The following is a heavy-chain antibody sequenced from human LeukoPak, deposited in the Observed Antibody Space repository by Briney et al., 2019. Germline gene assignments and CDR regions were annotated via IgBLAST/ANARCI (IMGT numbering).Heavy chain of an antibody. CDR1: GGSISSYY. D-gene: IGHD6-6*01. Sequence: NPSETLSLTCTVSGGSISSYYWSRIRQPPGKGLEWIGYIYYSGSTNYNPSLKSRVTISVDTSKNQFSLKLSSVTAADTAVYYCARQYTREYYYYYYYMDVWGKGTTVTISS. CDR2: IYYSGST. CDR3: ARQYTREYYYYYYYMDV. J-gene: IGHJ6*03. V-gene: IGHV4-59*01.